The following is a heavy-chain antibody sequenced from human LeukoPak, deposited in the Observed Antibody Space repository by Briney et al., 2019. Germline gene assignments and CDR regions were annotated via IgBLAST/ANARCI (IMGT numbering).Heavy chain of an antibody. CDR2: IKQDGSEK. CDR1: GFTFSSYW. Sequence: GGSLRLSCAASGFTFSSYWMSWVRQAPGKGLEWVANIKQDGSEKYYVDSVKGRFTISRDNAKNSLYLQMNSLRDDDTAVYYCARCSVGATLDYWGQGTLVTVSS. CDR3: ARCSVGATLDY. V-gene: IGHV3-7*02. J-gene: IGHJ4*02. D-gene: IGHD1-26*01.